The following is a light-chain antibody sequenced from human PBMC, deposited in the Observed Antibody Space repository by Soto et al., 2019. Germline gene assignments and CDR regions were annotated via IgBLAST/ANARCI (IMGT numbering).Light chain of an antibody. CDR2: RAS. CDR1: QSVDNW. Sequence: DIPMTQSPSTLSASVGDRVIITCRASQSVDNWLAWFQQKPGKAPKVVIYRASGLETGVPSRFSGSGSGTEFTLAISGLQPDDFAPYYCQHYGASSPWTFGQGTRVEIK. CDR3: QHYGASSPWT. J-gene: IGKJ1*01. V-gene: IGKV1-5*03.